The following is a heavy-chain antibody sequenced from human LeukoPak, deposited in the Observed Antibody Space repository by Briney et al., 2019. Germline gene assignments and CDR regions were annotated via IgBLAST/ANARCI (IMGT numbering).Heavy chain of an antibody. Sequence: GGSLRLSCAASGFTFSSYAMNWVRQVPGKGLEWVSSIAATSGSTFYADSVKGRFTISRDNSKNTLYLQMNSLRAEDTAVYYCARGPHDTMVRGVSFDYWGQGTLVTVSS. CDR3: ARGPHDTMVRGVSFDY. D-gene: IGHD3-10*01. CDR2: IAATSGST. J-gene: IGHJ4*02. CDR1: GFTFSSYA. V-gene: IGHV3-23*01.